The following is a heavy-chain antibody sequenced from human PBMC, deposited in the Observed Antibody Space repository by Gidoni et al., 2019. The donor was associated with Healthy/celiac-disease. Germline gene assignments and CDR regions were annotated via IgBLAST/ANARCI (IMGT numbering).Heavy chain of an antibody. Sequence: QVQLQESGPGLGKPSQTLSLTCTVSGGSISSGDYYWSWIRQPPGKGLEWIGYIYYRGSTYCNPSLKSRVTISVDTSKNQFSLKLSSVTAADTAVYYCATNTPETNYYDRSGSFGYWGQGPLVTVSS. CDR2: IYYRGST. D-gene: IGHD3-22*01. J-gene: IGHJ4*02. CDR3: ATNTPETNYYDRSGSFGY. V-gene: IGHV4-30-4*01. CDR1: GGSISSGDYY.